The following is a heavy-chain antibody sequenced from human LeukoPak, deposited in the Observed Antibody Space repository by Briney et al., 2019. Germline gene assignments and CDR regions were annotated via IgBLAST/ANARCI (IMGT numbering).Heavy chain of an antibody. CDR3: AKVEQQLAHEYFQH. J-gene: IGHJ1*01. CDR1: GFTFSDYA. CDR2: ISYNARNT. V-gene: IGHV3-30*04. Sequence: GGSLRLSCAASGFTFSDYAVHWVRQAPSKGLEWVAAISYNARNTKYADSVKGRFTISRDNSKNTLYLQLSSLRAEDTAVYYCAKVEQQLAHEYFQHWGQGTLVTVSS. D-gene: IGHD6-13*01.